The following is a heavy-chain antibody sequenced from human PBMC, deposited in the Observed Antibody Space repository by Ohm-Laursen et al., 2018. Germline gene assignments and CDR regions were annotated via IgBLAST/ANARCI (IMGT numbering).Heavy chain of an antibody. CDR3: ARDGGSYQDDVFDI. J-gene: IGHJ3*02. CDR2: ISSSGSTI. Sequence: GSLRLSCSAPGFTFSDYYMSWIRQAPGKGPEWASYISSSGSTIYYADSVKGRFTISRDNAKNSLYLQMNSLRAEDTAVYYCARDGGSYQDDVFDIWGQGTMVTVSS. CDR1: GFTFSDYY. D-gene: IGHD3-16*01. V-gene: IGHV3-11*01.